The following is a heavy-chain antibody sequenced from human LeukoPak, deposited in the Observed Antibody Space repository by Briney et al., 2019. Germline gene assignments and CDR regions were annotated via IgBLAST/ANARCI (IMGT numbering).Heavy chain of an antibody. Sequence: TGGSLRLSCVASGFPFSSFWMTWVRQPPGKGLEWVANIQRDASEKNYVDTVKGRFTISRDNSKNTLYLQMNSLRAEDTAVYYCAKLARQQMELDYWGQGTLVTVSS. J-gene: IGHJ4*02. CDR3: AKLARQQMELDY. CDR2: IQRDASEK. V-gene: IGHV3-7*02. D-gene: IGHD6-13*01. CDR1: GFPFSSFW.